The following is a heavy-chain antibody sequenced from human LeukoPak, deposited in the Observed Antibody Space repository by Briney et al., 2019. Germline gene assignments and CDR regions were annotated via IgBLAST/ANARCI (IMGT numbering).Heavy chain of an antibody. CDR3: ARHTPRGAPYYDSGRGAFDI. CDR2: IYYSGST. CDR1: GGSISSYY. V-gene: IGHV4-59*08. D-gene: IGHD3-22*01. J-gene: IGHJ3*02. Sequence: PSETLSLTCTVSGGSISSYYWSWIRQPPGKGLEWIGYIYYSGSTNYNPSLKSRVTISVDTSKNQFSLKLSSVTAADTAVYYCARHTPRGAPYYDSGRGAFDIWGQGTMVTVSS.